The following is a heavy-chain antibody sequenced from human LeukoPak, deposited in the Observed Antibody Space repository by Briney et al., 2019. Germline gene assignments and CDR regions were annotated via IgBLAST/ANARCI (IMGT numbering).Heavy chain of an antibody. D-gene: IGHD6-6*01. Sequence: SVKVSCKASGGTFSSYAISWVRQAPGQGLEWMGGIIPIFGTANYAQKFQGRVTITTDESTSTAYMELSSLRSEDTAVYYCARDHEYSSPSGSGYFDYWGQGTLVTVSS. CDR3: ARDHEYSSPSGSGYFDY. CDR1: GGTFSSYA. J-gene: IGHJ4*02. V-gene: IGHV1-69*05. CDR2: IIPIFGTA.